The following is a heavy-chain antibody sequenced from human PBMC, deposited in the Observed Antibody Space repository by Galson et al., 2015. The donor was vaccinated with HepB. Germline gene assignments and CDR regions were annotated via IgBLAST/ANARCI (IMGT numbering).Heavy chain of an antibody. V-gene: IGHV3-30*04. CDR2: ISYDGTKR. CDR1: GFTFNIYA. D-gene: IGHD6-19*01. CDR3: ARDAIAVPGLGNDAFDF. Sequence: SLRLSCAASGFTFNIYALDWVRQAPGKGLEWVAAISYDGTKRFYADSVKGRFTISRDNSKNTLSLQMNSLRVEDTAVYYCARDAIAVPGLGNDAFDFWGQGTMVTVSS. J-gene: IGHJ3*01.